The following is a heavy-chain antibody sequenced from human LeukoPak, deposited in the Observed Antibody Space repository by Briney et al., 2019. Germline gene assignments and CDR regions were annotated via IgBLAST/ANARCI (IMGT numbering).Heavy chain of an antibody. V-gene: IGHV3-30-3*01. D-gene: IGHD4-17*01. Sequence: PGGSLRLSCAASGFTFSSYAIHWVRQAPGRGLEWVAVISDDGSNERYADSVKGRFTISRDNSKNTLSLQMNSLRAEDTAVYYCASDRVTRGKDAFDVGGKGKMVTVFS. CDR2: ISDDGSNE. J-gene: IGHJ3*01. CDR3: ASDRVTRGKDAFDV. CDR1: GFTFSSYA.